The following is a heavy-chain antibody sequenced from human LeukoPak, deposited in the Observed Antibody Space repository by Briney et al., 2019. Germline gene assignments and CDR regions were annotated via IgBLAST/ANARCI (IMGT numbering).Heavy chain of an antibody. V-gene: IGHV4-59*08. CDR1: GGSISSYY. CDR3: ARQGSGGRAFDI. Sequence: SETLSLTCTVSGGSISSYYWSWIRQPPGKGLEWIVYIYSSGSTNSNPSLKSRVTISVDTSKSQFSLRMTSVTAADTAVYYCARQGSGGRAFDIWGQGTMVTVSS. CDR2: IYSSGST. J-gene: IGHJ3*02. D-gene: IGHD1-26*01.